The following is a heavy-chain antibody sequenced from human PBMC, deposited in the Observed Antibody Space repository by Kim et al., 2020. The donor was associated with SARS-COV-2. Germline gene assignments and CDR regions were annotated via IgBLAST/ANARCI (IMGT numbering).Heavy chain of an antibody. CDR3: SRARTRVTHYYAMHV. CDR2: IVPAVNAF. Sequence: SVKVSCKVSVCRFGDYGISWVRQAPGQGLEWMGHIVPAVNAFHYAQNFQGRLTISADGFTNTSFMELNSLKSQDPAIYYCSRARTRVTHYYAMHVWGQ. J-gene: IGHJ6*02. D-gene: IGHD1-1*01. V-gene: IGHV1-69*13. CDR1: VCRFGDYG.